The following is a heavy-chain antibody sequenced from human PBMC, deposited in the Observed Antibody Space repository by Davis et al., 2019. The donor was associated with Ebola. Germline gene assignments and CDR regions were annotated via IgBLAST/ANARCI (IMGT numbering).Heavy chain of an antibody. CDR3: ARGWLRSIFDY. CDR2: TYYSSKWYN. Sequence: HSQTLSLTCAISGDSVSSGGWNWIRQSPSRGLEWLGRTYYSSKWYNDYAVSVKSRITINPDTSKNQISLHLNSVTPEDTAVYYCARGWLRSIFDYWGRGTLVTVSS. V-gene: IGHV6-1*01. J-gene: IGHJ4*02. D-gene: IGHD5-12*01. CDR1: GDSVSSGG.